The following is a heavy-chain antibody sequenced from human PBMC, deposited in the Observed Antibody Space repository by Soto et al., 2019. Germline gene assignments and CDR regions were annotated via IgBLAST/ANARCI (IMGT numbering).Heavy chain of an antibody. CDR3: ARVRAIFTDAFDI. D-gene: IGHD3-3*01. V-gene: IGHV3-7*01. Sequence: TFSRYWMSWVRQAPGKGLEWVANIKQDGSEKYYVDSVKGRFTISRDNAKNSLYLQMNSLRAEDTAVYYCARVRAIFTDAFDIWGQGTMVNVSS. J-gene: IGHJ3*02. CDR2: IKQDGSEK. CDR1: TFSRYW.